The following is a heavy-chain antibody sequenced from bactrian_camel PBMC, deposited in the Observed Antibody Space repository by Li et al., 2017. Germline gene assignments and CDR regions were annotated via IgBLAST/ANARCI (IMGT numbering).Heavy chain of an antibody. Sequence: HVQLVESGGGSVQAGGSLRLSCVNSGSTYSGNCMGWFRQAPGEEREGVAAIQPSVGASIYADSVGGRFTISQDNAKNTVHLQMNSLKPEDTSVYYCAAHKGHGRKTIATLCLSPFDYWGQGTQVTV. CDR1: GSTYSGNC. D-gene: IGHD4*01. CDR3: AAHKGHGRKTIATLCLSPFDY. V-gene: IGHV3S53*01. J-gene: IGHJ4*01. CDR2: IQPSVGAS.